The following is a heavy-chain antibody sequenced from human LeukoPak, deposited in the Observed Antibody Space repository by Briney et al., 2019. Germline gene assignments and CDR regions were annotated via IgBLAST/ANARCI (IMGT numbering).Heavy chain of an antibody. D-gene: IGHD4-17*01. J-gene: IGHJ3*01. CDR3: ARDYGDYVSPHF. Sequence: GASLRPSCVAFGFTFSNYWMHWVSRPPGKGLVWFSRISSDGGSTSYEDSVKGRFTISRDNAKNTLYLQMNSLSAEDTAVFYCARDYGDYVSPHFWGQGTMVTASS. CDR2: ISSDGGST. V-gene: IGHV3-74*01. CDR1: GFTFSNYW.